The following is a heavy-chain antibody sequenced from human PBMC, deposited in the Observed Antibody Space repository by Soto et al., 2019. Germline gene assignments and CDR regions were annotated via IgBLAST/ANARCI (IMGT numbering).Heavy chain of an antibody. CDR3: ARLYFGAVDF. D-gene: IGHD3-3*01. CDR2: IYYTGST. J-gene: IGHJ4*02. CDR1: GCSISGYY. V-gene: IGHV4-59*01. Sequence: QVHLQESGPGLVKPSETLSLTCTVSGCSISGYYWSWIRQPPGKGLEWIGYIYYTGSTNYNPSLKCRVTMSVDTSKNHFSLRLTSVTAADTALYYCARLYFGAVDFWGQGTLVTVSS.